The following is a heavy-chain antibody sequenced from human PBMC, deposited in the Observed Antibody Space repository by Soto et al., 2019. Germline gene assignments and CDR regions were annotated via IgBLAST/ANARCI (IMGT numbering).Heavy chain of an antibody. CDR3: AAGCSSGWFYYYYGMDV. CDR1: GFTFTSSA. J-gene: IGHJ6*02. CDR2: IVVGSGNT. Sequence: AVKVSCKASGFTFTSSAVQWVRQARGQRLEWIGWIVVGSGNTNYAQKFQERVTITRDMSTSTAYMELSSLRSEDTAVYYCAAGCSSGWFYYYYGMDVWGQGTTVTVSS. D-gene: IGHD6-19*01. V-gene: IGHV1-58*01.